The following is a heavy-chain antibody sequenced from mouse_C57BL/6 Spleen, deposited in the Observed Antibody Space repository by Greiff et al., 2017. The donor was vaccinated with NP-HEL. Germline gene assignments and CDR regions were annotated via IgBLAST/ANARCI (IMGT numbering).Heavy chain of an antibody. V-gene: IGHV1-81*01. CDR3: ESYYGS. CDR1: GYTFTSYG. CDR2: IYPRSGNT. J-gene: IGHJ2*01. D-gene: IGHD1-1*01. Sequence: VQLQESGAELARPGASVKLSCKASGYTFTSYGISWVKQRPGQGLEWIGEIYPRSGNTYYNEKFKGKATLTADKSSSTAYMELRSLTSEDSAVYFCESYYGSWGQGTTLTVSS.